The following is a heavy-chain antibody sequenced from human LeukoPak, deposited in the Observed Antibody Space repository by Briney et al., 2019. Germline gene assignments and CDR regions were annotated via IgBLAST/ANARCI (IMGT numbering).Heavy chain of an antibody. J-gene: IGHJ6*02. CDR2: ISSNGGST. V-gene: IGHV3-64*01. Sequence: GGSLTLFCAASGFTFSSYAMHWVRQAPGKGLEYVSAISSNGGSTYYANSVKGRFTISRDNSKNTLYLQMGSLRAEDMAVYYCARMEEYYYYYGMDLGPRRTTVTVSS. CDR1: GFTFSSYA. CDR3: ARMEEYYYYYGMDL. D-gene: IGHD3-3*01.